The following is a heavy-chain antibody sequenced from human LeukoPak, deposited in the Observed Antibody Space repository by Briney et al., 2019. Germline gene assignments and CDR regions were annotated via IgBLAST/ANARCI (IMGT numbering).Heavy chain of an antibody. CDR2: INPNSGGT. CDR3: AREIPAAGAFDY. Sequence: ASVKVSCKASGYTFTGYYMHGVGQAPGQGLEWMGWINPNSGGTNYAQKFQGWVTMTRNTSISTAYMELSRLRSDDTAVYYCAREIPAAGAFDYWGQGTLVTVSS. D-gene: IGHD6-13*01. CDR1: GYTFTGYY. J-gene: IGHJ4*02. V-gene: IGHV1-2*04.